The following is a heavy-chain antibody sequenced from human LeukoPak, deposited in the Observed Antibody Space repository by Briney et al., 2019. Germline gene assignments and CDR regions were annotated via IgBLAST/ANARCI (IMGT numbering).Heavy chain of an antibody. V-gene: IGHV1-2*06. Sequence: ASVKVSCKASGYTLTGYYMHWVRQAPGQGLEWMGRINPNSGGTNYAQKFQGRVTMTRDRSISTAYMELSRLRSEDTAVSYCARGGVVAANIDYWGQGTLVTVSS. D-gene: IGHD2-15*01. J-gene: IGHJ4*02. CDR1: GYTLTGYY. CDR2: INPNSGGT. CDR3: ARGGVVAANIDY.